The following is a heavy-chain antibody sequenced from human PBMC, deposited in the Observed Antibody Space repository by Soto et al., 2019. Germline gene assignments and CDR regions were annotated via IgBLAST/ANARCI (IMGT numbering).Heavy chain of an antibody. J-gene: IGHJ6*02. V-gene: IGHV3-21*01. CDR1: GFTFSSYS. CDR3: ARDRPEGGGRPDGGDYYDSSGYYYDYYYYGMDV. Sequence: EVQLVESGGGLVKPGGSLRLSCAASGFTFSSYSMNWVRQAPGKGLEWVSSISSSSSYIYYADSVKGRFTISRDNAKNSLDLQMNSLRAEDTAVYYCARDRPEGGGRPDGGDYYDSSGYYYDYYYYGMDVWGQGTTVTVSS. D-gene: IGHD3-22*01. CDR2: ISSSSSYI.